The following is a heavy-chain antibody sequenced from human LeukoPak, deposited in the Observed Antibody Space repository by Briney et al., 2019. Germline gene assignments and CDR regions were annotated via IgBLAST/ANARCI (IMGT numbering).Heavy chain of an antibody. Sequence: GGSLRLSCAASGFTFSSYWMSWVRQAPGKGLEWVANIKQDGSEKYYVDSVKGRFTISRDNAKNSLYLQMNSLRAEDTAVYYRARDGALSVVVVAATFDYWGQGTLVTVSS. CDR2: IKQDGSEK. D-gene: IGHD2-15*01. J-gene: IGHJ4*02. CDR3: ARDGALSVVVVAATFDY. V-gene: IGHV3-7*01. CDR1: GFTFSSYW.